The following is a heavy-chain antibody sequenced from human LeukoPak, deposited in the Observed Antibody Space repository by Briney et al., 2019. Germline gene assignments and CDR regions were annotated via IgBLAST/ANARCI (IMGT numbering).Heavy chain of an antibody. V-gene: IGHV3-23*01. D-gene: IGHD2-15*01. CDR1: GFTFSSYA. J-gene: IGHJ4*02. Sequence: GGSLRLSCAASGFTFSSYAMSWVRQAPGKGLEWVSCISGSGGSTYYADSVKGWFTISRDNSKNTLYLQMDSLRAEDTAVYYCAKCSGGSCYSAQDYWGQGTLVTVSS. CDR3: AKCSGGSCYSAQDY. CDR2: ISGSGGST.